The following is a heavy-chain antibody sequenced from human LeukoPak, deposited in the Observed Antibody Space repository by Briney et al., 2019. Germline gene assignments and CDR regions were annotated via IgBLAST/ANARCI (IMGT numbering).Heavy chain of an antibody. CDR1: GVSISRSYYY. CDR3: TRDSQLEWFYA. CDR2: ISYDGST. J-gene: IGHJ5*02. D-gene: IGHD3-10*01. V-gene: IGHV4-39*07. Sequence: SETLSLTCSVSGVSISRSYYYWGWVRQSPGEGLEWIGTISYDGSTYYNPSLKSRVTISVDTSKNQFSLKLSSVTAADTALYYCTRDSQLEWFYAWGQGTLVTVSS.